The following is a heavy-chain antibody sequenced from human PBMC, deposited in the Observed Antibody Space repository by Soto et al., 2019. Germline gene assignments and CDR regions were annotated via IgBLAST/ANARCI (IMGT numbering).Heavy chain of an antibody. CDR3: AKDAAQIVVVVAATDY. CDR1: GFTFSRYG. J-gene: IGHJ4*02. Sequence: QVQLVESGGGVVQTGRSLRLSCAASGFTFSRYGMHWVRQAPGMGLEWVAVISSDGSNKYYADFVKGRFTISRDNSKNTMYLQMNSLRAEDTAVYYCAKDAAQIVVVVAATDYWGQGTLVTVAS. V-gene: IGHV3-30*18. CDR2: ISSDGSNK. D-gene: IGHD2-15*01.